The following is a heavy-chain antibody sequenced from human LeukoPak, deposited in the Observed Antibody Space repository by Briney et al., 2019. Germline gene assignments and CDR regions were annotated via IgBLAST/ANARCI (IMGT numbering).Heavy chain of an antibody. CDR3: ARKGCSGGSCPPEYFQH. CDR2: IWYDGSNK. D-gene: IGHD2-15*01. Sequence: GGSLRLSRAASGFTFSSYGMHWVRQAPGKGLEWVAVIWYDGSNKYYADSVKGRFTISRDNSKNTLYLQMNSLRAEDTAVCYCARKGCSGGSCPPEYFQHWGQGTLVTVSS. V-gene: IGHV3-33*01. J-gene: IGHJ1*01. CDR1: GFTFSSYG.